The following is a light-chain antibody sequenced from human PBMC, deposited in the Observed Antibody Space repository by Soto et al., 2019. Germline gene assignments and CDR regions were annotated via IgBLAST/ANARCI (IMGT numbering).Light chain of an antibody. V-gene: IGLV2-14*01. J-gene: IGLJ1*01. Sequence: QSALTQPASVSGSPGQSITISCTGTSSDVGGYNYVSWYQQHPGKAPKLMIYEVSNRPSGVSNRFSGSKSGNTASLTISRLHSEHDPYYYCISYTSSSTRVFATGTKLTLL. CDR3: ISYTSSSTRV. CDR2: EVS. CDR1: SSDVGGYNY.